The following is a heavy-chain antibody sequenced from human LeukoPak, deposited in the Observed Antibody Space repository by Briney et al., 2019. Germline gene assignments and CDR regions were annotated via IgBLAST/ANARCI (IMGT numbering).Heavy chain of an antibody. CDR2: MNPNSGNT. CDR3: ARNHGPVVATTYYYCYYGMDV. Sequence: EASVKVSCKASGYTFTSYDINWVRQATGQGLEWMGWMNPNSGNTGYAQKFQGRVTMTRNTSISTAYMELSSLRSEDTAVYYCARNHGPVVATTYYYCYYGMDVWGQGTTVTVSS. J-gene: IGHJ6*02. CDR1: GYTFTSYD. V-gene: IGHV1-8*01. D-gene: IGHD5-12*01.